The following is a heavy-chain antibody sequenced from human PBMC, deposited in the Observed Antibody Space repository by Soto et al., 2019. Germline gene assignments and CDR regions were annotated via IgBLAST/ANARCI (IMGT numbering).Heavy chain of an antibody. Sequence: GGSLRLSCAASGFTFSSYSMNWVRQAPGKGLEWVSSISSSSSYIYYADSVKGRFTISRDNAKNSLYLQMNSLRAEDTAVYYCMPGYDFWSGYYPPLDYWGQGTLVTVSS. CDR1: GFTFSSYS. D-gene: IGHD3-3*01. J-gene: IGHJ4*02. CDR2: ISSSSSYI. CDR3: MPGYDFWSGYYPPLDY. V-gene: IGHV3-21*01.